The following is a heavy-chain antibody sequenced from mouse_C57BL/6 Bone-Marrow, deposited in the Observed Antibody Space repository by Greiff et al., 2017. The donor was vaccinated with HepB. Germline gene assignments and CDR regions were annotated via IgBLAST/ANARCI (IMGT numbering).Heavy chain of an antibody. Sequence: VQLQQSGPELVKPGASVKISCKASGYAFSSSWMNWVKQRPGKGLEWIGRIYPGDGDTNYNGKFKGKATLTADKSSSTAYMQPSSLTSEDSAVYFCARLGDGNPSGYWGQGTSVTVSS. CDR1: GYAFSSSW. J-gene: IGHJ4*01. D-gene: IGHD2-1*01. CDR2: IYPGDGDT. CDR3: ARLGDGNPSGY. V-gene: IGHV1-82*01.